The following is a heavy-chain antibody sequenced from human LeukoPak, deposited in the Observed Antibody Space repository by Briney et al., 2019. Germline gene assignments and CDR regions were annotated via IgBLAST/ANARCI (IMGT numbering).Heavy chain of an antibody. D-gene: IGHD4-17*01. CDR2: IYYSGST. CDR3: ARSHYGDYGLGWFDP. J-gene: IGHJ5*02. V-gene: IGHV4-59*01. Sequence: SETLSLTCTVSGGSISSYYWSWIRQPPGKGLEWIGYIYYSGSTNYSPSLKSRVTISVDTSKNQFSLKLSSVTAADTAVYYCARSHYGDYGLGWFDPWGQGTLVTVSS. CDR1: GGSISSYY.